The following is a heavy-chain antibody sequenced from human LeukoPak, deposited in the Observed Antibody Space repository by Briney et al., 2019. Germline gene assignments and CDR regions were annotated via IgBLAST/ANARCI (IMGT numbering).Heavy chain of an antibody. CDR3: ARSRSIVGPTPPAFDI. Sequence: PGGSLRLSCAASGFTFSSYAMSWVRQAPGKGLEWVSAISGSGGSTYYADSVKGRFTISRDNPKNTLYLQMNSLRAEDTAVYYCARSRSIVGPTPPAFDIWGQGTMVTVSS. V-gene: IGHV3-23*01. CDR2: ISGSGGST. D-gene: IGHD1-26*01. CDR1: GFTFSSYA. J-gene: IGHJ3*02.